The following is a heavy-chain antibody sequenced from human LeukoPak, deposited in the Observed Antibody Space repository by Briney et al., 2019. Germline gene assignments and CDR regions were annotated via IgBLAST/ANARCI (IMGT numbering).Heavy chain of an antibody. D-gene: IGHD2-2*01. CDR2: MNPNSGNT. CDR1: GYTFTSYD. CDR3: ARSSSSTSWDYYYYYMDV. Sequence: ASVKVSCKASGYTFTSYDINWVRPATGQGLELMGWMNPNSGNTGYAQKFQGRVTMTRNTSISTAYMELSSLRSEDTAVYYCARSSSSTSWDYYYYYMDVWGKGTTVTVSS. J-gene: IGHJ6*03. V-gene: IGHV1-8*01.